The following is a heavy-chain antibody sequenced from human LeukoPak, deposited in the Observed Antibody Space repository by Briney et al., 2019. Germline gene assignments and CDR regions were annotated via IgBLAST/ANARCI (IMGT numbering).Heavy chain of an antibody. Sequence: GGSLRLSCAASGFTSSSYGMHWVRQAPGKGLEWVAVISYDGSNKYYADSVQGRFTISRDNSRNTLFLQMNNLRVEDTAVYYCARGSHISSWFPIFDNWGQGALVSVSS. D-gene: IGHD6-13*01. CDR2: ISYDGSNK. CDR3: ARGSHISSWFPIFDN. CDR1: GFTSSSYG. J-gene: IGHJ4*02. V-gene: IGHV3-30*03.